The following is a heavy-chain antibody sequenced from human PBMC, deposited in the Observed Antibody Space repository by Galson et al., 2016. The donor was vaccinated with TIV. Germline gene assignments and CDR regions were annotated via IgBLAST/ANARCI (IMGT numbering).Heavy chain of an antibody. CDR2: ISDGGNT. D-gene: IGHD1-1*01. J-gene: IGHJ6*02. V-gene: IGHV3-66*02. CDR1: GLSVSINY. CDR3: ARDRILDATYYYYYYGMDV. Sequence: SLRLSCAASGLSVSINYMTWVRQAPGKGLEWVSLISDGGNTYYPDSVKGRFTISRDNSKNTLYLQMNSLRVEDTAVYYCARDRILDATYYYYYYGMDVWGRGTAVTVSS.